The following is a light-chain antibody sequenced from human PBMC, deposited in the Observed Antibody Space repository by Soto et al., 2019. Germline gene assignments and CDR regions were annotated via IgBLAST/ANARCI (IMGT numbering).Light chain of an antibody. J-gene: IGKJ3*01. V-gene: IGKV1-39*01. Sequence: DILMTQSPSSLSASLGDRVTITCRASQSISTYLNWYQQKPGKAPNLLIYASSGLQGGVPSRFSASGSGTDFTLTISSLQAEDFATYYCQQRYCNPFTFGPGTKVDLK. CDR1: QSISTY. CDR3: QQRYCNPFT. CDR2: ASS.